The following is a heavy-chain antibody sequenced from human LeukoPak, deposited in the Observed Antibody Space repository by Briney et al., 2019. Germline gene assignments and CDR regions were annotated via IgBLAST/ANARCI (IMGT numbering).Heavy chain of an antibody. D-gene: IGHD3-22*01. J-gene: IGHJ4*02. Sequence: PGGALRLSCGASEFILSSYAMRWVRQARGKGVEWGSSISGNGAHPYYADSVRGRFTISRDFSRNAVYLQMSSLRVEDTAEYFCAKAIDNRGYYFERGADFWGQGTMVTVSS. CDR2: ISGNGAHP. V-gene: IGHV3-23*01. CDR3: AKAIDNRGYYFERGADF. CDR1: EFILSSYA.